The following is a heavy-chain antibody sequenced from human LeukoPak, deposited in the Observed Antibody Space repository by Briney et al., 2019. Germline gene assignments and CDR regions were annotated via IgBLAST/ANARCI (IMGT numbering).Heavy chain of an antibody. Sequence: ASVKVSCKVSGYTLTELSMHWVRQAPGKGLEWMGGFDPEDGETIYAQKFQGRVTMTEDTSTDTAYMGLSSLRSEDTAVYFCATLYDSRGYCLWGQGTLVTVSS. CDR3: ATLYDSRGYCL. CDR2: FDPEDGET. J-gene: IGHJ4*02. D-gene: IGHD3-22*01. CDR1: GYTLTELS. V-gene: IGHV1-24*01.